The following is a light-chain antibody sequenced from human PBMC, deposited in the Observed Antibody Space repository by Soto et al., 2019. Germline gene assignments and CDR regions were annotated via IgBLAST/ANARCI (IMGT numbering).Light chain of an antibody. V-gene: IGKV3-15*01. CDR1: QSVSNY. J-gene: IGKJ1*01. Sequence: ILMTQSPATLSVSPGERATLSCRASQSVSNYLAWYQQKPGQAPRLLIYDASTRATGIPARFSGSGSGTEFTLTISSLQSEDFAVYYCQQYNNWPPWTFGQGTKVEIK. CDR3: QQYNNWPPWT. CDR2: DAS.